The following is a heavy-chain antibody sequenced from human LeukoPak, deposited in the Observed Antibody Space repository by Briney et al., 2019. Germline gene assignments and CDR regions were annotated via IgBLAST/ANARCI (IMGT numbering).Heavy chain of an antibody. V-gene: IGHV3-23*01. Sequence: GGSLRLSCAASGFTFSSYAMSWVRQAPGKGLEWVSAISGSGGSTYYADSVKGRFTISRDNSKNTLYLQMNSLRAEDTAVYYCAKDQSSSTSCYAVTFDYWGQGTLVTVSS. CDR2: ISGSGGST. J-gene: IGHJ4*02. CDR1: GFTFSSYA. D-gene: IGHD2-2*01. CDR3: AKDQSSSTSCYAVTFDY.